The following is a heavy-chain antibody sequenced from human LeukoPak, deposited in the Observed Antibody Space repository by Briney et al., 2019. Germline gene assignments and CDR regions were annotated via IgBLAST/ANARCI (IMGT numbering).Heavy chain of an antibody. Sequence: ASVKVSCKASGYTFTSNYIHWVRQAPGQGLEWMGMIYPRDGSTSYAQKFQGRVTVTRDTSTSTVHMELSGLRSEDTAVYYCARDQEGSDYWGRGTLVTVSS. CDR1: GYTFTSNY. CDR3: ARDQEGSDY. CDR2: IYPRDGST. V-gene: IGHV1-46*01. J-gene: IGHJ4*02.